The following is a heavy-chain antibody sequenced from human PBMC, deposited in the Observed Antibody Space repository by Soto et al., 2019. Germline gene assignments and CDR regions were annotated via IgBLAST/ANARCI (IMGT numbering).Heavy chain of an antibody. V-gene: IGHV4-59*08. J-gene: IGHJ2*01. CDR2: IYHSGST. CDR3: TRRPRGSYGYSDL. Sequence: QVQLQESGPGLVKPSETLSLTCTVSGGSISGYYWSWIRQPPGKGLEYIAYIYHSGSTNYNPSLKSLVTISVDTSKNQFSLKLNSVTAADTAIYYCTRRPRGSYGYSDLWGRGTLVTVSS. CDR1: GGSISGYY.